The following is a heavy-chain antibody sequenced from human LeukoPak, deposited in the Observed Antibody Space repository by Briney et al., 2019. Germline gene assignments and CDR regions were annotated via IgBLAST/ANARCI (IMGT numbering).Heavy chain of an antibody. Sequence: QPGGSLRLSCAASGFTFGTYWMSWVRQAPGKGLEWVANINEDGGEKTYVESVKGRFTISRDNAKNTLSLQMNSLRAEDTAVYYCARVGGSNAFDIWGQGTMVIVSS. D-gene: IGHD1-26*01. CDR1: GFTFGTYW. V-gene: IGHV3-7*02. CDR2: INEDGGEK. CDR3: ARVGGSNAFDI. J-gene: IGHJ3*02.